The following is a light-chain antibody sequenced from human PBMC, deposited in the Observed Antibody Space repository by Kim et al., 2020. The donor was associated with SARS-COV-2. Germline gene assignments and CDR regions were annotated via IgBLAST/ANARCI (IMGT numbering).Light chain of an antibody. J-gene: IGLJ3*02. CDR3: NSRGTSSDNHWV. V-gene: IGLV3-19*01. CDR1: ILRNHY. CDR2: GRN. Sequence: LGQTVRITCQGDILRNHYASWYQQKPGRAPVLVIFGRNNRPSGIPDRFSGSSSGNTASLTITGTQAEDEADYYCNSRGTSSDNHWVFGGGTQLTVL.